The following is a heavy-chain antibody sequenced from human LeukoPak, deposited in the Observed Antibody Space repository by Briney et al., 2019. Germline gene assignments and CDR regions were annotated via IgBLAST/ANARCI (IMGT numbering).Heavy chain of an antibody. Sequence: PSETLSLTCAVYGGSFSSYYWSWIRQPPGKGLEWIGEINHSGSTNYNPSLKSRVTISVDTSKNQFSLKLSSVTAADTAVYYCAGLDSSGYHDWGQGTLVTVSS. CDR3: AGLDSSGYHD. J-gene: IGHJ4*02. D-gene: IGHD3-22*01. CDR1: GGSFSSYY. V-gene: IGHV4-34*01. CDR2: INHSGST.